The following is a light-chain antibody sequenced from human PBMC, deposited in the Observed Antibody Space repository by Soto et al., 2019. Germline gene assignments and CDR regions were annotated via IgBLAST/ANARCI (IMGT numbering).Light chain of an antibody. V-gene: IGLV2-23*01. Sequence: QSVLTQPASVSGSPEQAITISCTGTSSDVGGYNLVSWYQHHPGKAPKLMIFEDTKRPSGVSDRFSGSKSGNTASLTISGLQAEDEAEYYCCSYAGDNSWVFGGGTKLTVL. CDR3: CSYAGDNSWV. CDR1: SSDVGGYNL. J-gene: IGLJ3*02. CDR2: EDT.